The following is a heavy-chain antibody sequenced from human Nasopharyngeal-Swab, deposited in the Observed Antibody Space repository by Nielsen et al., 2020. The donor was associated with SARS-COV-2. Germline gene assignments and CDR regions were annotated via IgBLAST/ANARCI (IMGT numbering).Heavy chain of an antibody. V-gene: IGHV3-15*01. CDR1: GFTFSNAW. D-gene: IGHD5-12*01. CDR2: IKSKTDGGTT. CDR3: TTDIVATNFDY. J-gene: IGHJ4*02. Sequence: GESVKISGAASGFTFSNAWMSWVRQAPGKGLEWVGRIKSKTDGGTTDYAAPVKGRFTISRDDSKNTLYLQMNSLKTEDTAVYYCTTDIVATNFDYWGQGTLVTVSS.